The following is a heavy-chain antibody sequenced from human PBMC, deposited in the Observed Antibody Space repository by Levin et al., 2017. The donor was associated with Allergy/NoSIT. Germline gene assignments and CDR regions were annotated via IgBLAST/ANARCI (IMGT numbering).Heavy chain of an antibody. CDR2: ISYDGSEK. V-gene: IGHV3-30*18. J-gene: IGHJ6*02. CDR1: GFSFSNYG. Sequence: GESLKISCAASGFSFSNYGMHWVRQAPGKGLEWVAVISYDGSEKYYTDSVMGRFTISRDNSKNTLFLQINSLRAQDTAVYYCVKSVAGTGIYGMDVWGQGTTVTVSS. CDR3: VKSVAGTGIYGMDV. D-gene: IGHD6-19*01.